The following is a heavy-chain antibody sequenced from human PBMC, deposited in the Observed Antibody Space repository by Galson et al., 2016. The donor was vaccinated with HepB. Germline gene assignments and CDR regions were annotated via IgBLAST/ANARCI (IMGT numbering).Heavy chain of an antibody. CDR2: IFHSGTT. Sequence: SETLSLTCAVSGASVNSSNWWTWIRQTPGKGLEWIGYIFHSGTTYYNPSLQSRLSLSIDKSRNQFSLKLTSVIAADTAVYFCARRDLERLRGAFDPWGQGTQVTVS. D-gene: IGHD2-21*02. CDR3: ARRDLERLRGAFDP. CDR1: GASVNSSNW. V-gene: IGHV4-4*02. J-gene: IGHJ5*02.